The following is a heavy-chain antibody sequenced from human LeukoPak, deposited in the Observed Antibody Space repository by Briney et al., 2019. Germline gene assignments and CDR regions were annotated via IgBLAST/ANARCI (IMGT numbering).Heavy chain of an antibody. V-gene: IGHV3-23*01. J-gene: IGHJ4*02. CDR3: AKDAGMNNWNYDYFDY. CDR2: ISSSGSGGST. D-gene: IGHD1-7*01. Sequence: GGSLRLSCAASGVTLSSYAMSWARQAPGKGLEWVSGISSSGSGGSTYYADSVKGRFTISRDNSKNTLYLQMNSLRAEDTAVYYCAKDAGMNNWNYDYFDYWGQGTLVTVSS. CDR1: GVTLSSYA.